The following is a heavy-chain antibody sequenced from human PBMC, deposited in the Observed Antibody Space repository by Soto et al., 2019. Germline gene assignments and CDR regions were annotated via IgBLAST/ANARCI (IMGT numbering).Heavy chain of an antibody. J-gene: IGHJ2*01. Sequence: QVQLQESGPGLVKPSETLSLTCTVSGGSISSYYWSWIRQPPGKGLEWIGYIYYSGSTNYNPSLKSRVTISVDTSTNQFSLKLSSVTAADTAVYYCARVMVLNSWYFDLWGRGTLVTVSS. CDR2: IYYSGST. CDR3: ARVMVLNSWYFDL. CDR1: GGSISSYY. D-gene: IGHD6-13*01. V-gene: IGHV4-59*01.